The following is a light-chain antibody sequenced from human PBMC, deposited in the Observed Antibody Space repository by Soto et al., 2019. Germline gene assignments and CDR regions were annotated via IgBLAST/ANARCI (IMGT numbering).Light chain of an antibody. V-gene: IGKV3-15*01. Sequence: ERVMTQSPATLSVSPGEKVTLSCRASQSVSSNLAWYQQKPGQAPRLLIYGASTRATGIPARFSGSGSGTDFTLTISGLEPEDFAVYYCQQYGSSPSTFGQGTKVDIK. CDR3: QQYGSSPST. CDR1: QSVSSN. J-gene: IGKJ1*01. CDR2: GAS.